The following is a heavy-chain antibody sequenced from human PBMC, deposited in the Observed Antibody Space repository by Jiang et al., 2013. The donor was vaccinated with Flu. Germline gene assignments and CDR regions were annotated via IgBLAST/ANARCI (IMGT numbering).Heavy chain of an antibody. CDR3: VRDSGYSSTWLDF. V-gene: IGHV3-21*06. CDR1: GFTLNTYT. J-gene: IGHJ5*01. CDR2: LSSSSRFI. Sequence: VQLLESGGGLVKPGGSLRLSCAASGFTLNTYTMHWVRQAPGKGLEWVASLSSSSRFIYYADSVKGRFTISKDNAKSSLFLQLNSLRAEDTAVYYCVRDSGYSSTWLDFWGQGTLVTISS. D-gene: IGHD6-13*01.